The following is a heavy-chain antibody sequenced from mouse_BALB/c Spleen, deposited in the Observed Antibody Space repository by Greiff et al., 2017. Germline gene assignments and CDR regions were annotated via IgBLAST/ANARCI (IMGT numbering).Heavy chain of an antibody. D-gene: IGHD1-1*01. CDR1: GYTFTSYW. CDR3: ARRTTGAMDY. CDR2: IDPSDSYT. V-gene: IGHV1-69*02. J-gene: IGHJ4*01. Sequence: VQLQQSGAELVKPGASVKLSCKASGYTFTSYWMHWVKQRPGQGLEWIGEIDPSDSYTNYNQKFKGKATLTVDKSSSTAYMQLSSLTSEDSAVYYCARRTTGAMDYWGQGTSVTVSS.